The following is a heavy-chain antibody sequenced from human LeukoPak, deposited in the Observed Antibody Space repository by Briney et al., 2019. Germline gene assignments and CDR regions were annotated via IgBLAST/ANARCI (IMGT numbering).Heavy chain of an antibody. CDR3: ATDDAVWGSSWFRSELYYFDY. Sequence: PGGSLRLFCAASGFTVSSNYMNWVRQATGKGLEWVSLFSCGGTTDYADSVKGRFTISRDNSKNTLNLQMNSLRAEDTAVYYCATDDAVWGSSWFRSELYYFDYGGQATLVTAPS. CDR1: GFTVSSNY. D-gene: IGHD6-13*01. J-gene: IGHJ4*02. V-gene: IGHV3-66*01. CDR2: FSCGGTT.